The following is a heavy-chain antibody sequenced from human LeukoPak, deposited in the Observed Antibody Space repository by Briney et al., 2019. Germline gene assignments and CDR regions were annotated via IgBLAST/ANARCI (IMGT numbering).Heavy chain of an antibody. CDR1: GFTFSSYA. J-gene: IGHJ4*02. CDR2: ISGSGGST. V-gene: IGHV3-23*01. Sequence: GGSLRLSCAASGFTFSSYAMSWVRQAPGKGLEWVSAISGSGGSTYYADFVKGRFTISRDNSKNTLYLQMNSLRAEDTAVYYCAKNGAGTCYSRVDYWGQGTLVTVSS. D-gene: IGHD2-15*01. CDR3: AKNGAGTCYSRVDY.